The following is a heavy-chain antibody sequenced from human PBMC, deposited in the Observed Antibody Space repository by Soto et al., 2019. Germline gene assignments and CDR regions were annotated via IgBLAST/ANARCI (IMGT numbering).Heavy chain of an antibody. V-gene: IGHV3-9*01. D-gene: IGHD3-10*01. J-gene: IGHJ6*02. CDR2: MYSSGDV. CDR1: GFALRDSA. Sequence: VQLVESGGALVQPGGSLRLSCATSGFALRDSAMHWVRQVSGGGLQWVSGMYSSGDVGYAGSVRGRFTMSRDVARNALFLRMSSLTAADTALYYCVKDNLAGGADVWGQGTTVTVSS. CDR3: VKDNLAGGADV.